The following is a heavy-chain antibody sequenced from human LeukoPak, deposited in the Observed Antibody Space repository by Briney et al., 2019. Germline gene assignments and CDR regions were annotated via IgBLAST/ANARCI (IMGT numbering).Heavy chain of an antibody. CDR1: GFTVSSNY. V-gene: IGHV3-53*01. CDR3: AKDGGYSSSSDFDY. J-gene: IGHJ4*02. CDR2: IYSGGST. Sequence: GGSLRPSCAASGFTVSSNYMSWVRQAPGKGLEWVSVIYSGGSTYYADSVKGRFTISRDNSKNTLYLQMNSLRAEDTAVYYCAKDGGYSSSSDFDYWGQGTLVTVSS. D-gene: IGHD6-6*01.